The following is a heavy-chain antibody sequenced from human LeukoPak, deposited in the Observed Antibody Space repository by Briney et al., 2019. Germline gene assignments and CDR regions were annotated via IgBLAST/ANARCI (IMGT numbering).Heavy chain of an antibody. V-gene: IGHV3-23*01. CDR1: GFTFSSYA. J-gene: IGHJ4*02. CDR2: ISGSGGST. D-gene: IGHD5-24*01. Sequence: GGSLRLSCAASGFTFSSYAMSWVRQAPGKGLEWVSAISGSGGSTYYADSVKGRFTISRDDSKNTLYLQMNSLRAEDTAVYYCAKDLGDGYNPFDYWGQGTLVTVSS. CDR3: AKDLGDGYNPFDY.